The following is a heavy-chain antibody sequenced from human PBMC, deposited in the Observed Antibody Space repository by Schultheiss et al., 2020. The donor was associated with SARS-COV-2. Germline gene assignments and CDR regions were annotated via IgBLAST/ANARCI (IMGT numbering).Heavy chain of an antibody. CDR1: GYTFTSYA. J-gene: IGHJ4*02. Sequence: ASVKVSCKASGYTFTSYAIHWVRQAPGQGLEWMGWINTGNANTKYSQNFQGRVSITRDTSASTVYMELSILRSGDTAVYYCARDGNYCTGGNCYSIFDYWGQGTLVTVSS. CDR3: ARDGNYCTGGNCYSIFDY. D-gene: IGHD2-15*01. V-gene: IGHV1-3*04. CDR2: INTGNANT.